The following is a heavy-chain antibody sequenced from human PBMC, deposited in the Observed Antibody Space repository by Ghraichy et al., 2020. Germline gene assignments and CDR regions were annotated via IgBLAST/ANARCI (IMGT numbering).Heavy chain of an antibody. D-gene: IGHD6-6*01. V-gene: IGHV1-8*01. J-gene: IGHJ5*02. Sequence: ASVKVSCKASGYTFTSYDINWVRQATGQGLEWMGWMNPNSGNTGYAQKFQGRVTMTRNTSISTAYMELSSLRSEDTAVYYCARASRIARPYWFDPWGQGTLVTVSS. CDR1: GYTFTSYD. CDR3: ARASRIARPYWFDP. CDR2: MNPNSGNT.